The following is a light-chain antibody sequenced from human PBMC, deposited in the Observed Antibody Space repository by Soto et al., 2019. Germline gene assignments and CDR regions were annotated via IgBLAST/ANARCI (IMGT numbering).Light chain of an antibody. Sequence: EIVLTQSPGTLSLSPGERATLSCRASQIVTSSYLAWYQQKPGQAPRLLIYGAALSATGIPDRFSGSGSGTDFTLTISRLEPEDFAVYYCQQYGTSPLTFGGGTKVEI. CDR2: GAA. CDR3: QQYGTSPLT. CDR1: QIVTSSY. V-gene: IGKV3-20*01. J-gene: IGKJ4*01.